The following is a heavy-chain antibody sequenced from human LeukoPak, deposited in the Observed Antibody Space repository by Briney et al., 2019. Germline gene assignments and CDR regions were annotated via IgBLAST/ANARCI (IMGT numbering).Heavy chain of an antibody. Sequence: SETLSLTCTVSGGSISSYYWTWIRQPAGKGLEWIGRIYTSGSTNYNPSLKSRLTMSVDTSKNQLSLKLSSVTAADTAVYCCARDHYGDYFFDYWGQGTLVTVSS. D-gene: IGHD4-17*01. CDR3: ARDHYGDYFFDY. CDR2: IYTSGST. CDR1: GGSISSYY. V-gene: IGHV4-4*07. J-gene: IGHJ4*02.